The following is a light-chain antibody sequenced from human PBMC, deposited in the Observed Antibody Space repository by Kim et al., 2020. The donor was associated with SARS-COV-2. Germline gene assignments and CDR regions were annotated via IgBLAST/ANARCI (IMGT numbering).Light chain of an antibody. CDR3: QQYTGSPIT. J-gene: IGKJ5*01. V-gene: IGKV3-20*01. Sequence: SQGERATLSGRASQSVRSGYLAWYQQKPGQAPRLLIYDASSRATGIPDRFSGSGSGTDFTLTISRLEPEDFAVYYCQQYTGSPITFGQGTRLEIK. CDR2: DAS. CDR1: QSVRSGY.